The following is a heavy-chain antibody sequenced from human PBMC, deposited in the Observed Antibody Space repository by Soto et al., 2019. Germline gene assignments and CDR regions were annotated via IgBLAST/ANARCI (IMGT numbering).Heavy chain of an antibody. J-gene: IGHJ5*02. V-gene: IGHV1-18*04. CDR2: ISAYNGNT. CDR1: GYTFTGYY. CDR3: ARDSSGWTGNWFDP. Sequence: ASVKVSCKASGYTFTGYYMHWVRQAPGQGLEWMGWISAYNGNTNYAQKLQGRVTMTTDTSTSTAYMELRSLRSDDTAVYYCARDSSGWTGNWFDPWGQGTLVTVSS. D-gene: IGHD6-19*01.